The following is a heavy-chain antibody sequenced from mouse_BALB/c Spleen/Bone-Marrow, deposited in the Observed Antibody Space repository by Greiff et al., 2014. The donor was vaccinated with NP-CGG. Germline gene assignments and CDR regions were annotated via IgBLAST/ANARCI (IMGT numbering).Heavy chain of an antibody. V-gene: IGHV5-9-2*01. Sequence: EVKLMESGGGLVKSGGSLKLSCAASGFSFNSYGMSWVRQTPEKRLEWVATISGGGSYTFYPDSVKGRFTISRDNAKNNLYLQLSSLRSEDTALYYCARHAYYDQTEFSFVYWGQGTLVTVSA. D-gene: IGHD2-4*01. CDR1: GFSFNSYG. CDR3: ARHAYYDQTEFSFVY. CDR2: ISGGGSYT. J-gene: IGHJ3*01.